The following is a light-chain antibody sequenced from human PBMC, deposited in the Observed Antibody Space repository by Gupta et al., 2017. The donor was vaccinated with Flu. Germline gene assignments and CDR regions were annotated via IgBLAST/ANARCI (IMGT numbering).Light chain of an antibody. CDR1: RSSIGRNY. CDR3: ATWDDSLRGMI. Sequence: QSLLTQPPSVSAAPSQKVTISCSGSRSSIGRNYVSWFQQLQGTAPKLLMLDNNKRPSGIPDRFSGYKSGNSATLGITGLQTGDEAEYYCATWDDSLRGMIFGGGTKLTVL. CDR2: DNN. V-gene: IGLV1-51*01. J-gene: IGLJ2*01.